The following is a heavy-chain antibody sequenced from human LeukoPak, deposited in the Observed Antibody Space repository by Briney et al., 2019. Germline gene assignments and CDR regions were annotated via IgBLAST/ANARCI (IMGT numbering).Heavy chain of an antibody. V-gene: IGHV3-53*01. CDR3: ARVDTAVVGYYYGMDV. CDR1: GFTVSSNY. CDR2: IYSGGST. J-gene: IGHJ6*02. Sequence: GGSLRLSCAASGFTVSSNYMSWVRQAPGKGLEWVSVIYSGGSTYYADSVKGRFTISRDNSKNTLYLQMDTLRAEDTAVYYCARVDTAVVGYYYGMDVWGQGTTVTVSS. D-gene: IGHD5-18*01.